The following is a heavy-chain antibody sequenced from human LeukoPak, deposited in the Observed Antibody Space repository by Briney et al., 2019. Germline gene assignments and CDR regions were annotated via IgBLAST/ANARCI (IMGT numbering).Heavy chain of an antibody. CDR1: GGSISSGDYY. CDR2: IYYSGST. V-gene: IGHV4-30-4*01. CDR3: ASSGGTFANY. J-gene: IGHJ4*02. Sequence: PSETLSLTCTVSGGSISSGDYYWSWIRQPPGKGLEWIGYIYYSGSTYYNPSLKGRVTISVDTSQNPFSLKLSSVTAADTAVYYCASSGGTFANYWGQGTLVTVSS. D-gene: IGHD2-15*01.